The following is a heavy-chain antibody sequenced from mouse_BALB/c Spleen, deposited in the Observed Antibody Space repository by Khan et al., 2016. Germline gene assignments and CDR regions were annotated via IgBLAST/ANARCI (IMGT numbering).Heavy chain of an antibody. CDR3: TRNLVGPAWDY. V-gene: IGHV2-6-4*01. J-gene: IGHJ4*01. CDR2: IWGGGST. Sequence: QVQLKESGPGLVAPSQSLSIRCTVSGFSLSRYSVHWVRQPPGKGLEWRGLIWGGGSTDYNSALKSSMSISKDYSKRQDFLKMNSLQTDDTATYYCTRNLVGPAWDYWGQGTSVTVSS. D-gene: IGHD2-10*02. CDR1: GFSLSRYS.